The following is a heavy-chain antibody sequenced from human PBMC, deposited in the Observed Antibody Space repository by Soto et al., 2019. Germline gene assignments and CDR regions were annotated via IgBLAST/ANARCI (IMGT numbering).Heavy chain of an antibody. J-gene: IGHJ5*02. D-gene: IGHD1-26*01. CDR3: ARVSGSYYRLWFDP. V-gene: IGHV4-31*03. CDR2: IYYSGNT. Sequence: PSETLSLTCTVSGGSISSGGYYWSWIRQHPGKGLEWIGYIYYSGNTYYNPSLKSRVTISVDRSKNQFSLKLSSVTAADTAVYYCARVSGSYYRLWFDPWGQGTLVTVSS. CDR1: GGSISSGGYY.